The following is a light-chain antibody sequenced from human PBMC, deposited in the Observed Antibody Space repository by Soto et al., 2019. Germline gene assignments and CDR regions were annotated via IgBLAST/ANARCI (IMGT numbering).Light chain of an antibody. J-gene: IGKJ3*01. V-gene: IGKV1-9*01. Sequence: DIQLTQSPAFLSASVGDRVTITCRASQGISSFLAWYQQKPGKAPKLLIYAASTLQSGVPSRFSGSGSGTECTLTISSLQPEDFATYYCQHLNSYPRTFGPGTKVDIK. CDR2: AAS. CDR1: QGISSF. CDR3: QHLNSYPRT.